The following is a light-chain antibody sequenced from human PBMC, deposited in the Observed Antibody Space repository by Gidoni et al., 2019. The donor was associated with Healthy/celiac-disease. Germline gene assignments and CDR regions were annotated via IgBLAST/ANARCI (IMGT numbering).Light chain of an antibody. CDR1: QSVSSSY. V-gene: IGKV3-20*01. CDR2: GAS. Sequence: EIVMTQSPGTLSLSPGERATISCRARQSVSSSYLAWYQQKPGKAPRLLIYGASSRATGIPDRFSGSGSGTDFTLTISRLEPEDVAVYYCQQYGSSQWTFGQXTKVEIK. CDR3: QQYGSSQWT. J-gene: IGKJ1*01.